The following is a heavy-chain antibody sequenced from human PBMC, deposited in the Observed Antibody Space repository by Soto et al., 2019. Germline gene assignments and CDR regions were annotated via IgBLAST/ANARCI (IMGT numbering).Heavy chain of an antibody. Sequence: EVQLVEAGGGLVQPEGSLRLSCVCSGFTFSNYWMHWVRQFPGKGPVWVSSVNSAGSQSIYSDFVKGRFTVSRDNAKNTLYLEMNSLSADDTAVYYCATGGYSYGWGYWGQGTLVTVSS. CDR1: GFTFSNYW. J-gene: IGHJ4*02. CDR2: VNSAGSQS. D-gene: IGHD5-18*01. CDR3: ATGGYSYGWGY. V-gene: IGHV3-74*01.